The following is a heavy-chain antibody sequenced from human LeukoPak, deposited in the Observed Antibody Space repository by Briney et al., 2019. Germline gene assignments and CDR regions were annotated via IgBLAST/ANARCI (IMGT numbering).Heavy chain of an antibody. CDR2: IKYDGSEK. V-gene: IGHV3-7*01. CDR1: GFTFSSKW. Sequence: GGSLRLSCAPSGFTFSSKWMSWVRQAPGKGLEWGANIKYDGSEKYCVDSVQGRFTISRDNAKNSLYLQMNSLRVEDTAVYYCSKDRGVFGVAYSLDYWGQGTLVTVSS. CDR3: SKDRGVFGVAYSLDY. D-gene: IGHD3-3*01. J-gene: IGHJ4*02.